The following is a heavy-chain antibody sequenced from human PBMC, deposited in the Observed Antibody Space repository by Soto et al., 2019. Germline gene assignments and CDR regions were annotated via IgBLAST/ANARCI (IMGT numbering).Heavy chain of an antibody. D-gene: IGHD2-21*01. CDR2: ISGYNGNT. CDR3: ARDVFCGGAPPCPDMEV. J-gene: IGHJ6*01. CDR1: GYTFSGYS. V-gene: IGHV1-18*04. Sequence: ASVKVSCKASGYTFSGYSITWVRQAPGQGLEWMGRISGYNGNTNYARTLRGRLTLTTDTSTSTAYMELRSLTSDDTAVYYCARDVFCGGAPPCPDMEVLGQGTTVTVSS.